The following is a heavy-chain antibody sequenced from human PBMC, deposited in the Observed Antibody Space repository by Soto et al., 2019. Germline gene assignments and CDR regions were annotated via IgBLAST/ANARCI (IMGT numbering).Heavy chain of an antibody. D-gene: IGHD3-9*01. J-gene: IGHJ4*02. CDR3: AREASYYDILTGLDY. CDR1: GYTFTSYA. CDR2: INAGNGNT. V-gene: IGHV1-3*01. Sequence: ASVKVSCKASGYTFTSYAMHWVRQAPGQRFEWMGWINAGNGNTKYSQKFQGRVTITRDTSASTAYMELSSLRSEDTAVYYCAREASYYDILTGLDYWGQGTLVTVSS.